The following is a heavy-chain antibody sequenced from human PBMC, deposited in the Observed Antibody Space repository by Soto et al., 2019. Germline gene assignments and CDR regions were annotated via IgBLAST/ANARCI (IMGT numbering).Heavy chain of an antibody. CDR3: ARGSSCGGSCHGSAWFDP. Sequence: GGSLRLSCAASGFSFSSYSMKWVRQAPGKALEWVSSISSSSSYRCYEDSVKGRLTISRDNATNSLYLQMKSRRAKETVVYNCARGSSCGGSCHGSAWFDPWGQGTLVTVSS. CDR2: ISSSSSYR. CDR1: GFSFSSYS. V-gene: IGHV3-21*01. D-gene: IGHD2-21*01. J-gene: IGHJ5*02.